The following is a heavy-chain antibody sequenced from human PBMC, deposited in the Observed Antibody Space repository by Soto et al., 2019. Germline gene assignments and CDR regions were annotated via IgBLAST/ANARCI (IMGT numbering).Heavy chain of an antibody. CDR1: GGSISSSSYY. Sequence: QLQLQESGPGLVKPSETLSLTCTVSGGSISSSSYYWGWIRQPPGKGLEWIGSIYYSGSTYYNPSLKSRVTISVDTSKNQFSLKLSSVTAADTAVYYCARLTSGYWNSKKPYYFDYWGQGTLVTVSS. CDR3: ARLTSGYWNSKKPYYFDY. CDR2: IYYSGST. D-gene: IGHD1-7*01. J-gene: IGHJ4*02. V-gene: IGHV4-39*01.